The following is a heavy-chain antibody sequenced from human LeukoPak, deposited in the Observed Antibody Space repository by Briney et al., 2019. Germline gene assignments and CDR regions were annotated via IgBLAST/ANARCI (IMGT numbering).Heavy chain of an antibody. CDR2: IKSDGTT. CDR1: GLTVTSNH. V-gene: IGHV3-53*01. CDR3: ARLRRVY. Sequence: PGGSLRLTCSASGLTVTSNHMSWLRQAPGKGLEWVSLIKSDGTTEYADSVKGRFTISRDNSKNTLFLQMNSLRVEDTAVYYCARLRRVYWGRGTPLTVSS. J-gene: IGHJ4*02.